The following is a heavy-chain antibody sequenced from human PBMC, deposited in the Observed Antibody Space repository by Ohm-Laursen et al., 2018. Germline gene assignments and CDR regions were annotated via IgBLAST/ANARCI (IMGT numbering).Heavy chain of an antibody. CDR2: ISGRGDSA. D-gene: IGHD3-3*01. CDR1: GFSFSTYA. Sequence: SLRLSCTASGFSFSTYAMSWVRQAPGKGLEWVSGISGRGDSANYADSVKGRFTISRDNSKNTLYLQMNSLRAEDTAVYYCATRTIFGVVAYGYWGQGTLVTVSS. J-gene: IGHJ4*02. CDR3: ATRTIFGVVAYGY. V-gene: IGHV3-23*01.